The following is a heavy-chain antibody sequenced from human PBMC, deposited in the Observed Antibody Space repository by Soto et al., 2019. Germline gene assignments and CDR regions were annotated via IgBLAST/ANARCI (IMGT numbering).Heavy chain of an antibody. Sequence: GESXRLSCSASGVTFIIYCRHWVRQAPGKGLEWVAVIWYDGSNKYYADSVNGRFTISRDNSKNTLYLQMNSLRAEDTAVYYCARERVIYSGYHKVVKYGMDVWGQGTTVTVSS. V-gene: IGHV3-33*01. J-gene: IGHJ6*02. D-gene: IGHD5-12*01. CDR3: ARERVIYSGYHKVVKYGMDV. CDR2: IWYDGSNK. CDR1: GVTFIIYC.